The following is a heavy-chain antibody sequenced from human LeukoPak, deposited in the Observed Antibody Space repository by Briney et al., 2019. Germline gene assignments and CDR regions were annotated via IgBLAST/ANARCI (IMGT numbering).Heavy chain of an antibody. D-gene: IGHD5-12*01. J-gene: IGHJ4*02. CDR1: GFTFSSYW. CDR2: INSDGSST. CDR3: ARPNYSGYDLAHFDY. V-gene: IGHV3-74*01. Sequence: PGGSLRLSCAASGFTFSSYWMHWVRQAPGKWLVWVSRINSDGSSTSYADSVKGRFTISRDNAKNTLYLQMNSLRAEDTAVYYCARPNYSGYDLAHFDYWGQGTLVTVSS.